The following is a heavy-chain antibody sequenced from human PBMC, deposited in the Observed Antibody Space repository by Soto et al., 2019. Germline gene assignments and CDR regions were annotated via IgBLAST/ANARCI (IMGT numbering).Heavy chain of an antibody. J-gene: IGHJ6*02. CDR1: GYTFTGYY. V-gene: IGHV1-2*04. CDR3: AREAWEYSRPQGGYYYYGMDV. D-gene: IGHD6-6*01. Sequence: GASVKVSCKASGYTFTGYYMHWVRQAPGQGLEWMGWINPNSGGTNYAQKFQGWVTMTRDTSISTAYMELSRLRSDDTAVYYCAREAWEYSRPQGGYYYYGMDVWGQGTTVTVSS. CDR2: INPNSGGT.